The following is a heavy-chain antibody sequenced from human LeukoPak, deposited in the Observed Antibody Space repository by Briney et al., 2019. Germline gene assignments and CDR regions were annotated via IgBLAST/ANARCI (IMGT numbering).Heavy chain of an antibody. CDR2: ISGSGHDI. V-gene: IGHV3-11*01. Sequence: GGSLRLSCAASGFTFSDSYMTWVRQAPGKGVEWVAYISGSGHDINYSESAKGRFTISRDNAKNSLYLQMNSLRAEDTAVYYCARDPELYGDGWFDPWGQGTLVTVSS. J-gene: IGHJ5*02. D-gene: IGHD4-17*01. CDR3: ARDPELYGDGWFDP. CDR1: GFTFSDSY.